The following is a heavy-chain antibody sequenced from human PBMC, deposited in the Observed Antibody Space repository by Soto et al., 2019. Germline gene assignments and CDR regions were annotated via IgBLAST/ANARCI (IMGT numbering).Heavy chain of an antibody. D-gene: IGHD3-16*01. J-gene: IGHJ5*02. CDR2: IIPIFGTT. V-gene: IGHV1-69*06. CDR1: GGTFNTYT. CDR3: ALKQDLGEALSTSLFDP. Sequence: QMQLVQSGAEVKKPGSSVTVSCKAFGGTFNTYTIDWVRQAPGQGLEWMGGIIPIFGTTNYAQKFQDRLTISADKSTRAAYMALSSLKAEDTAIDYCALKQDLGEALSTSLFDPWGHGTLVTVSS.